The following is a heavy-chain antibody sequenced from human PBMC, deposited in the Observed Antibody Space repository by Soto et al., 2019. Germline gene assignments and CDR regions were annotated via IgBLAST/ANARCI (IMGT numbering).Heavy chain of an antibody. J-gene: IGHJ5*02. CDR2: IYWDGDK. D-gene: IGHD3-3*01. CDR3: AHRATMTIFGLIIDNGIWFDP. Sequence: QINLIESGPTLVKPTQTLTLTCTFSGFSLSTSGAAVGWVRQPPGRALEWLALIYWDGDKRYNASLGNRLTITNDTSMNPVVLTLTNVDPADTATYYCAHRATMTIFGLIIDNGIWFDPWGQGTRVIVSS. CDR1: GFSLSTSGAA. V-gene: IGHV2-5*02.